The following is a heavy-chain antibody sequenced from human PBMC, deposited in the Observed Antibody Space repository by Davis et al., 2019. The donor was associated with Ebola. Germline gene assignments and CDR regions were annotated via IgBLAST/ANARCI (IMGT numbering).Heavy chain of an antibody. J-gene: IGHJ4*02. D-gene: IGHD3-10*01. CDR2: ISAHNGNT. CDR1: GYTFTTYG. Sequence: ASVKVSCKASGYTFTTYGISWVRQAPGQGLEWMGWISAHNGNTNYAQTLQGRVTMTTGTSTSTAYMELRSLSSDDTAVYYCARGITMVQGVTYFDYWGQGTLVTVAS. V-gene: IGHV1-18*01. CDR3: ARGITMVQGVTYFDY.